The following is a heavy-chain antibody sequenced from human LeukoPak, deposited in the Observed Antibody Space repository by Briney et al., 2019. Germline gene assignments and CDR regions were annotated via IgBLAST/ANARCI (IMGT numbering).Heavy chain of an antibody. V-gene: IGHV1-46*01. D-gene: IGHD6-19*01. CDR3: ARSIAVAGLGY. CDR1: GYTFTSYY. J-gene: IGHJ4*02. Sequence: ASVEVSCKASGYTFTSYYMHWVRQAPGQGLEWMGIINPSGGSTSYAQKFQGRVTMTRDTSTSTVYMELSSLRSEDTAVYYCARSIAVAGLGYWGQGTLVTVSS. CDR2: INPSGGST.